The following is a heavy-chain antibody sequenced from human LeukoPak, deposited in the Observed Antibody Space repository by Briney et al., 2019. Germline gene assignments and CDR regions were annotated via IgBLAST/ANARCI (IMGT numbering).Heavy chain of an antibody. CDR2: ISYDGSNK. D-gene: IGHD3-3*01. V-gene: IGHV3-30*04. CDR3: ARVGNYDFWSGKPFDY. CDR1: GFTFSSYA. J-gene: IGHJ4*02. Sequence: GGSLRLSCAASGFTFSSYAMHWVRQAPGKGLEWVAVISYDGSNKYYADSVKGRFTISRDNSKNTLYLQMNSLRAEDTAVYYCARVGNYDFWSGKPFDYWGQGTLVTVSS.